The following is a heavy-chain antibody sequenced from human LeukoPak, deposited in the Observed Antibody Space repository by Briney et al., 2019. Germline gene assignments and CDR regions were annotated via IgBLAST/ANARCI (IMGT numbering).Heavy chain of an antibody. CDR1: GFTFSNYA. V-gene: IGHV3-21*01. CDR3: ARVETTGRT. D-gene: IGHD1-14*01. Sequence: PGGSLRLSCAASGFTFSNYAMNWVRQAPGKGLEWVSSISRIGNFIYYGDSVKGRFTISRDNAKNSLYLQMNSLRAEDTAVYYCARVETTGRTWGQGTLVRVSA. J-gene: IGHJ4*02. CDR2: ISRIGNFI.